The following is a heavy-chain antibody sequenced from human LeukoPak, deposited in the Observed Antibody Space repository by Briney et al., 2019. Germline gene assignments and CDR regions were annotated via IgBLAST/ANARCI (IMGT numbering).Heavy chain of an antibody. Sequence: SVKVSCKASGGTFSSYAISWVRQAPGQGLEWMGGIIPIFGTANYAQKFQGRVTITADKSTSTAYMELGSLRSEDTAVYYCAIDRYCSSTSCHSFEYFQHWGQGTLVTVSS. V-gene: IGHV1-69*06. CDR2: IIPIFGTA. CDR3: AIDRYCSSTSCHSFEYFQH. CDR1: GGTFSSYA. J-gene: IGHJ1*01. D-gene: IGHD2-2*01.